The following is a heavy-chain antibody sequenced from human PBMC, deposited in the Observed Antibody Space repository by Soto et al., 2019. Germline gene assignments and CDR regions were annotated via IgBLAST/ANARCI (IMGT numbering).Heavy chain of an antibody. CDR1: GFTISTYV. V-gene: IGHV3-23*01. D-gene: IGHD2-15*01. CDR3: AKDRKGSYSSGGTCYSFDY. J-gene: IGHJ4*02. CDR2: ISGSSDNT. Sequence: EVQLLESGGGLVQPGGSLRLSCAASGFTISTYVMSWVRQAPGKGLEWVSAISGSSDNTYYADSARGRFTISRDPSKSTLYLQMNSLRAEDTAVYYCAKDRKGSYSSGGTCYSFDYWGQGTLVTVSS.